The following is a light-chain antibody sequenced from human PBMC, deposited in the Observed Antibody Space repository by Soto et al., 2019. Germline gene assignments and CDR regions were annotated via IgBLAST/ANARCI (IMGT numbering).Light chain of an antibody. J-gene: IGKJ3*01. CDR2: DAS. CDR1: QSITNW. Sequence: DIQMTQSPSTLSASVGDRVTITCRASQSITNWLAWYQQKPGKAPKLLVYDASSLESGVPSRFSGSGSGTEFTLTISSLQPDDFATYDCQQYNSYSPLTFGPGTRVHIK. V-gene: IGKV1-5*01. CDR3: QQYNSYSPLT.